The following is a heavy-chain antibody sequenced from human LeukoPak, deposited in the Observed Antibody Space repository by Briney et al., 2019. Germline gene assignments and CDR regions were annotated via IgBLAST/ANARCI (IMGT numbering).Heavy chain of an antibody. Sequence: GGSLRLSCAASGFIFRSETMVWVRQAPGKGLEWVSSISGDGASISYADSMKGRVTVSRDNGEKSVFLHMNSLRVEDTAVYFCARDPLAAFSADATGWFDSWGQGTPVTVS. CDR3: ARDPLAAFSADATGWFDS. D-gene: IGHD2-15*01. V-gene: IGHV3-21*01. CDR1: GFIFRSET. CDR2: ISGDGASI. J-gene: IGHJ5*01.